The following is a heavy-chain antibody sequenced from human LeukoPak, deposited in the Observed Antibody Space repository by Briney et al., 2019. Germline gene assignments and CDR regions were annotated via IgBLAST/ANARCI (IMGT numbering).Heavy chain of an antibody. Sequence: ASVKVSRKASGYTFTSYDINWVRQATGQGLEWMGWMNPNSGNTGYAQKFQGRVTMTRNTSISTAYMELSSLRSEDTAVYYCARGPSYDCSGYYGGIDYWGQGTLVTVSS. J-gene: IGHJ4*02. CDR2: MNPNSGNT. D-gene: IGHD3-22*01. CDR1: GYTFTSYD. V-gene: IGHV1-8*01. CDR3: ARGPSYDCSGYYGGIDY.